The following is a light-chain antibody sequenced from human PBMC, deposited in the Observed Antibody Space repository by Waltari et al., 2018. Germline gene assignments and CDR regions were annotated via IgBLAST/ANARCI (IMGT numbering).Light chain of an antibody. V-gene: IGLV3-21*02. Sequence: SYWLFQPPSVSVAPGQTARITCGGKDIGSKSVQWYQQKPGQAPVLVVSDDSDRPSGIPERCSGSKPGNTATLTINRVEAGDEADYYCQVWDNFSNHVIFGGGTKLTVL. CDR2: DDS. J-gene: IGLJ2*01. CDR3: QVWDNFSNHVI. CDR1: DIGSKS.